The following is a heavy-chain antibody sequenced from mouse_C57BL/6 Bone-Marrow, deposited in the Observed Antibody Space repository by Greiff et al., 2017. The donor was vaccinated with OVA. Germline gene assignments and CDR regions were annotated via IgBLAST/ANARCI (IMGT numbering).Heavy chain of an antibody. CDR2: IYPGNSDT. Sequence: EVQLQQSGTVLARPGASVKMSCKTSGYTFTSYWMHWVKQRPGQGLEWIGAIYPGNSDTSYNQKFKGKAKLTAVTSASTAYMELSSLTNEDSAVYYCTRSYYYGSSPRFAYWGQGTLVTVSA. V-gene: IGHV1-5*01. CDR3: TRSYYYGSSPRFAY. CDR1: GYTFTSYW. D-gene: IGHD1-1*01. J-gene: IGHJ3*01.